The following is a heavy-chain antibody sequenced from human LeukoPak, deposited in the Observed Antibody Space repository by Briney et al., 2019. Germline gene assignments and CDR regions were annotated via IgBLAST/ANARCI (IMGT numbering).Heavy chain of an antibody. CDR1: GFTFSSYW. D-gene: IGHD1-7*01. Sequence: GGSLRLSCATSGFTFSSYWMSWVRQAPGKGLEWVANIKRDGSEKYYVDSVKGRFTISRDNAKNSLYLQMNSLRAEDTAVYYCARRKGITGTMMFDPWGQGTLVTVSS. CDR3: ARRKGITGTMMFDP. J-gene: IGHJ5*02. V-gene: IGHV3-7*01. CDR2: IKRDGSEK.